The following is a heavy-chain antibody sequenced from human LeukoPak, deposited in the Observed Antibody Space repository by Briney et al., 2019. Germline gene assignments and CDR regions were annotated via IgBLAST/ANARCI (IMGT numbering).Heavy chain of an antibody. CDR2: IKEDGSEK. V-gene: IGHV3-7*01. Sequence: GGSLRLSCAASGFTFSRYWMSWVRQAPGKGLEWVANIKEDGSEKYYVDSVKGRFTISRDNAKKSLYLQMNSLRAEDTAVYYCARDQVPAMIGVLQGAFDIWGQGTMVTVSS. D-gene: IGHD3-22*01. CDR1: GFTFSRYW. CDR3: ARDQVPAMIGVLQGAFDI. J-gene: IGHJ3*02.